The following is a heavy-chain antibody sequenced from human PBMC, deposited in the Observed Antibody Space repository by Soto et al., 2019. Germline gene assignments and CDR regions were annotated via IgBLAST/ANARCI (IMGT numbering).Heavy chain of an antibody. CDR2: IYHSGST. V-gene: IGHV4-4*02. D-gene: IGHD1-26*01. J-gene: IGHJ4*02. CDR1: GAPISSTSTNNW. CDR3: AKMVGATLVDY. Sequence: QVQLQESGPGLVKPSGTLSLTCSVSGAPISSTSTNNWWTWVRQPPGKGLEWIGEIYHSGSTNYNPSLKSRVTMSVDKSKNQFSLRLSSVTAADTAVYYCAKMVGATLVDYWGQGTLVTVSS.